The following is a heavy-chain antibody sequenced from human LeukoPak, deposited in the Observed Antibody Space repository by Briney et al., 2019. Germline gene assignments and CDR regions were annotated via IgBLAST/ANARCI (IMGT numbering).Heavy chain of an antibody. CDR2: IYYSGST. D-gene: IGHD1-14*01. Sequence: SETLSLTCTVSGGSISSYYWSWIRQPPGKGLEWIGSIYYSGSTYYNPSLKSRVTISVDTSKNQFSLKLSSVTAADTAVYYCARYPEALDYWGQGTLVTVSS. V-gene: IGHV4-39*01. J-gene: IGHJ4*02. CDR1: GGSISSYY. CDR3: ARYPEALDY.